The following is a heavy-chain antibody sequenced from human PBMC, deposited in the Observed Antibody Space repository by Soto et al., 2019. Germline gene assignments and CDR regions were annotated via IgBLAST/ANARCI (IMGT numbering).Heavy chain of an antibody. CDR2: TYYRSKWYN. CDR3: ARLIGNSWLDS. D-gene: IGHD2-8*01. J-gene: IGHJ5*01. Sequence: PSQTLSLTCAISGDSVSSNDATWDCIRQSPSRGLEWLGRTYYRSKWYNDYAVSVKGRITINPDTSNNQLSLQLNSVTPDDTAVYYCARLIGNSWLDSWGQGTLVTVSS. V-gene: IGHV6-1*01. CDR1: GDSVSSNDAT.